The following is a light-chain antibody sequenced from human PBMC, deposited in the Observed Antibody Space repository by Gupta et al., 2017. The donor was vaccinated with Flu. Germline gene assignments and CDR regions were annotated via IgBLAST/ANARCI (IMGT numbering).Light chain of an antibody. CDR1: NIGSKT. CDR3: QVWDSSSEHQV. J-gene: IGLJ2*01. V-gene: IGLV3-21*03. Sequence: SYVLTQPPSVSVAPGKTARITCGGNNIGSKTVHWYQQKPGQAPVLVVYDDSDRHSGIPERLSGSNSGNTATLTISRVEDGDEADYYCQVWDSSSEHQVFGGGTKLTVL. CDR2: DDS.